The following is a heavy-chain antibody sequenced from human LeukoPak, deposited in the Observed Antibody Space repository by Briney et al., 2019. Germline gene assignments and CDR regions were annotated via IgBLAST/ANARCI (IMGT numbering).Heavy chain of an antibody. CDR2: IYISGST. CDR3: ARSYSYGFYYHYMDV. J-gene: IGHJ6*03. D-gene: IGHD5-18*01. Sequence: SETLSLTCTVSGGSISSYSWSWIRQPAGKGLEWIGRIYISGSTNYNPSLKSRVTMSGDTSKSHLSLKVNSVTAADTAVYYCARSYSYGFYYHYMDVWGKGTTVTISS. V-gene: IGHV4-4*07. CDR1: GGSISSYS.